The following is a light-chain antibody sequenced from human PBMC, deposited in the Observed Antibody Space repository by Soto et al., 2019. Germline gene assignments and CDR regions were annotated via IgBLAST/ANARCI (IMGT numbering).Light chain of an antibody. CDR1: LGISSY. J-gene: IGKJ4*01. V-gene: IGKV1-9*01. Sequence: DIQLTQSPSFLSASVGDRVTITCRASLGISSYLAWYQQKPGKAPKLLIYAASTLQSGVPTRVSVSGSGTEFTLTMSSLHPEDFATYYCPQLNSYPLTFGGGTKVEIK. CDR3: PQLNSYPLT. CDR2: AAS.